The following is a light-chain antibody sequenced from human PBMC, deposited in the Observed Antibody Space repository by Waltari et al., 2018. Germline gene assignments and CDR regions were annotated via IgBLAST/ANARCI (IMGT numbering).Light chain of an antibody. V-gene: IGKV3-11*01. J-gene: IGKJ4*01. CDR3: QQRSNWPLT. CDR2: DAS. CDR1: QSVRSY. Sequence: ESVLTQSPATLSLSPGERATLSCRASQSVRSYLAWYQQKPGQAPRLLIYDASNRATGIPARFSGSGSGTDFTLTISSLEPEDVAVCYCQQRSNWPLTFGGGTKVEI.